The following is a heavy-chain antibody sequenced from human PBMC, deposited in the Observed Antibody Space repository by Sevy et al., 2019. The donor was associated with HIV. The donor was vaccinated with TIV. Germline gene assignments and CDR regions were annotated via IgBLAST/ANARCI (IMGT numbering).Heavy chain of an antibody. CDR1: GFTVSDNH. Sequence: GGSLRLSCAASGFTVSDNHMNWVRQAPGKGLEWVSVIYSSDRTDYADSVKGRFTVSRDNSKNTLYLQMNSLRAKDTAVYYCARDRVTYYYDSSGYYTSGYGMDVWGQGTTVTVSS. J-gene: IGHJ6*02. CDR2: IYSSDRT. CDR3: ARDRVTYYYDSSGYYTSGYGMDV. V-gene: IGHV3-53*01. D-gene: IGHD3-22*01.